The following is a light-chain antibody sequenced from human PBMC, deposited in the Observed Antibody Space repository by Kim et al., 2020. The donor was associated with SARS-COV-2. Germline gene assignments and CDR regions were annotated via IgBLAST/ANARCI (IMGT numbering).Light chain of an antibody. CDR1: NSDVGGYNS. CDR3: CSYAGSNTPLYV. Sequence: QSALTQPRSVSGSPGQSVTISCSGTNSDVGGYNSVSWYQEHPGEAPKLIIYDVNKRPSGVPIRVSGSKSGSTASLTISGLQAGDEGDYFCCSYAGSNTPLYVFGTGTKVTVL. V-gene: IGLV2-11*01. CDR2: DVN. J-gene: IGLJ1*01.